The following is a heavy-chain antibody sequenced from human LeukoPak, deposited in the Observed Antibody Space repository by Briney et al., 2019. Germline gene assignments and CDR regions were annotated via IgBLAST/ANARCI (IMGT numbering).Heavy chain of an antibody. J-gene: IGHJ3*02. V-gene: IGHV1-2*02. D-gene: IGHD2/OR15-2a*01. CDR3: ARARGRATSQYNAFDI. CDR2: INPDSGGT. Sequence: ASVKVSCKASGYTFTGYYIHWVRQAPGQGLEWMGWINPDSGGTNYAQKFQGRVTMTRDTSISTAYMELSTLRSDDTAVFYCARARGRATSQYNAFDIWGQGTMVTVSS. CDR1: GYTFTGYY.